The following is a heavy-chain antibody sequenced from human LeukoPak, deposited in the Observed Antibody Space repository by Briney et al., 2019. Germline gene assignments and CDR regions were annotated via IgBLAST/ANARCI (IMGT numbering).Heavy chain of an antibody. J-gene: IGHJ4*02. CDR3: AKDGGLWVSAHWGDS. CDR2: ISSSSSYI. D-gene: IGHD7-27*01. CDR1: GFTFSSYS. V-gene: IGHV3-21*04. Sequence: GGSLRLSCAASGFTFSSYSMNWVRQAPGKGLEWVSSISSSSSYIYYADSVKGRFTVSRDDSKNTLYLQMNSLRAEDTAVYYCAKDGGLWVSAHWGDSWGRGTLVTVSS.